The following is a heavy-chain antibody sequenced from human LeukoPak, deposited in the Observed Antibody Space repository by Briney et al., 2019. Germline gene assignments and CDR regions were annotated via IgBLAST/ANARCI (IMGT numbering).Heavy chain of an antibody. CDR1: GGSISSSSYY. Sequence: SETLSLTCTVSGGSISSSSYYWGWIRQPPGKGLEWIGSIYYSGSTYYNPFLKSRVTISVDTSKNQFSLKLSSVTAADTAVYYCASPWGYCSSTSCYRGYFQHWGQGTLVTVSS. CDR3: ASPWGYCSSTSCYRGYFQH. J-gene: IGHJ1*01. CDR2: IYYSGST. D-gene: IGHD2-2*02. V-gene: IGHV4-39*01.